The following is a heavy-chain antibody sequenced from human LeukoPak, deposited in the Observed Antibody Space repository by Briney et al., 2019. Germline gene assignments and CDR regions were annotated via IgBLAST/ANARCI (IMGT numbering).Heavy chain of an antibody. CDR2: TYYSGST. J-gene: IGHJ4*02. CDR1: GGPVSSGTSY. CDR3: ARTSVVTATPFDY. Sequence: PSETLSLTCTVSGGPVSSGTSYWSWIRQPPGKGLEWIGNTYYSGSTHYNPSLKSRVAISLDTSKNQFSLKLKSVTAADTAVYYCARTSVVTATPFDYWGQGTLVTVS. D-gene: IGHD2-21*02. V-gene: IGHV4-61*01.